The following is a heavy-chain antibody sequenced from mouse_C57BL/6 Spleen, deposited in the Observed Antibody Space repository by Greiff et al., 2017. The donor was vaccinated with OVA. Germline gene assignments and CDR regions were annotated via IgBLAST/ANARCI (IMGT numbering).Heavy chain of an antibody. D-gene: IGHD1-1*01. CDR3: ARWAYGSLDY. J-gene: IGHJ2*01. CDR1: GFTITDYY. Sequence: VQLKESGAELVKPGASVKLSCTASGFTITDYYMHWVKQRPEQGLEWIGRIDPEDGETKYAPKFQGKATITADTSSNTAYLQLRSLTSEDTAVYYCARWAYGSLDYWGQGTTLTVSS. CDR2: IDPEDGET. V-gene: IGHV14-2*01.